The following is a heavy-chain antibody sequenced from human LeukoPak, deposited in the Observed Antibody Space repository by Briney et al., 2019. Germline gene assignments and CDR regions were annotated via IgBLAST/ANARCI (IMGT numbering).Heavy chain of an antibody. J-gene: IGHJ4*02. CDR1: GFTFSSYW. D-gene: IGHD1-26*01. V-gene: IGHV3-7*01. Sequence: PGGSLRLSCAASGFTFSSYWMSWVRQAPGKGLEWVANIKQDGGEKYYVDSVKGRFTISRDNAKNSLYLQMSSLRAEDTAVYYCARENSPGYSGSYSSRGFDYWGQGTLVTVSS. CDR2: IKQDGGEK. CDR3: ARENSPGYSGSYSSRGFDY.